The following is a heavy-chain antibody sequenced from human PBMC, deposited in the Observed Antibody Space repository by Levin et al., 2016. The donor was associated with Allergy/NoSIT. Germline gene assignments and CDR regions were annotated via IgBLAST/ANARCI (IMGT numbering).Heavy chain of an antibody. Sequence: SLKISCAASGFTFDDYAMHWVRQAPGKGLEWVSGISWNSGSIGYADSVKGRFTISRDNAKNSLYLQMNSLRAEDTALYYCAKDISMVRGVIGSAFDYWGQGTLVTVSS. CDR1: GFTFDDYA. CDR2: ISWNSGSI. J-gene: IGHJ4*02. CDR3: AKDISMVRGVIGSAFDY. V-gene: IGHV3-9*01. D-gene: IGHD3-10*01.